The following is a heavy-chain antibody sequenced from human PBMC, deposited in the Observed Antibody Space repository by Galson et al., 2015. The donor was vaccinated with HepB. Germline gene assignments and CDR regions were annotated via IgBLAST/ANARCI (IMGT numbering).Heavy chain of an antibody. D-gene: IGHD3-3*01. J-gene: IGHJ5*02. CDR1: GYTFTSYA. CDR2: INTNTGNP. Sequence: SVKVSCKASGYTFTSYAMNWVRQAPGQGLEWMGWINTNTGNPTYAQGFTGRFVFSLDTSVSTAYLQISSLKAEDTAVYYCARDGITIFGVDAQNWFDPWGQGTLVTVSS. V-gene: IGHV7-4-1*02. CDR3: ARDGITIFGVDAQNWFDP.